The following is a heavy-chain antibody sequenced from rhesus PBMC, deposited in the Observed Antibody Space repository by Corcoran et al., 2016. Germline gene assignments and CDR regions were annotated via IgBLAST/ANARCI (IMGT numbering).Heavy chain of an antibody. J-gene: IGHJ3*01. V-gene: IGHV4S12*01. CDR2: IYVYNEPN. CDR1: VGSNSSGYYY. D-gene: IGHD5-24*01. Sequence: QVQLQESGPGVVKPSETLSLTCAVAVGSNSSGYYYWCCIRQPPGKGLVVIGGIYVYNEPNNHHPPHKLRVTISNNTTRTPFPLELSSMTATDTAVDYGTRVGTVDFGFWGQGLRVTVSS. CDR3: TRVGTVDFGF.